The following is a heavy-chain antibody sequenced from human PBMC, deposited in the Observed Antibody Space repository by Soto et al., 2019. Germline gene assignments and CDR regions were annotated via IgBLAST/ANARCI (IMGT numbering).Heavy chain of an antibody. CDR1: GGTFSSYA. Sequence: QVQLVQSGAEVKKPGSSVKVSCKASGGTFSSYAISWVRQAPGQGLEWMGGIIPIFGTANYAQKFQGRVTITADESTSTAYMELSSLRSEDTAVYYCAREGRWELPHTPFDYWGPGTLVTVSS. CDR2: IIPIFGTA. D-gene: IGHD1-26*01. V-gene: IGHV1-69*01. CDR3: AREGRWELPHTPFDY. J-gene: IGHJ4*02.